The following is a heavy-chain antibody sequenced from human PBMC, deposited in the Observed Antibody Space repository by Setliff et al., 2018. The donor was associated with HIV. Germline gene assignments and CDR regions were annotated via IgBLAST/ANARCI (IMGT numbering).Heavy chain of an antibody. V-gene: IGHV1-3*01. CDR3: ARGALLAVFDFDH. J-gene: IGHJ4*01. Sequence: ASVKVSCKASGYTFTDYYIHWVRQAPGQGLEWMGWINVGNGDTKYSQDLQGRITITRDTSANTAYMELSRLRSDDTAVYFCARGALLAVFDFDHWGHGTLVTVSS. CDR2: INVGNGDT. CDR1: GYTFTDYY. D-gene: IGHD3-10*01.